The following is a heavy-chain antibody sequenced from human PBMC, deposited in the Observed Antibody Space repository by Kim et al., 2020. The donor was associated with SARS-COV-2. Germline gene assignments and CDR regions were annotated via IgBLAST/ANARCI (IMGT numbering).Heavy chain of an antibody. V-gene: IGHV3-11*06. D-gene: IGHD5-18*01. CDR3: ARGRGYSYGSRFDY. J-gene: IGHJ4*02. Sequence: ADSGKGRFTISRDKAKNSLYLQMNSLRAEDTAVYYCARGRGYSYGSRFDYWGQGTLVTVSS.